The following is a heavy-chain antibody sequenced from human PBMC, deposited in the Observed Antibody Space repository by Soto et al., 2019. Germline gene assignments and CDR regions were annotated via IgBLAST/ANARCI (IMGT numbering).Heavy chain of an antibody. CDR2: IIPIFGTA. Sequence: SVKVSCKASGGTFSSYAISWVRQAPGQGLEWMGGIIPIFGTANYAQKFQGRVTITADESTSTAYMELSSLRSEDTAVYYCARMTEARSQIAYWGQGTLVTVSS. J-gene: IGHJ4*02. D-gene: IGHD6-6*01. V-gene: IGHV1-69*13. CDR3: ARMTEARSQIAY. CDR1: GGTFSSYA.